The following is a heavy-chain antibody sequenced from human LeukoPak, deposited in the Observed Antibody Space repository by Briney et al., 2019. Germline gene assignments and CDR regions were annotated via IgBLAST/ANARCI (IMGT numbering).Heavy chain of an antibody. CDR1: GYTFTSYG. D-gene: IGHD6-13*01. CDR2: ISAYNGNT. CDR3: ARDGIDSSWPHAFDV. Sequence: ASVKVSCKASGYTFTSYGISWVRQVPGQGLEWMGWISAYNGNTNYAQKLQGRVTMTTDTSTSTAYMELRSLRSDDTAVYYCARDGIDSSWPHAFDVWGQGTMVTVSS. V-gene: IGHV1-18*01. J-gene: IGHJ3*01.